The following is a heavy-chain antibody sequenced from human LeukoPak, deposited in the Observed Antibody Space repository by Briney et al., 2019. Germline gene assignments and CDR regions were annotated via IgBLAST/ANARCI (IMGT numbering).Heavy chain of an antibody. Sequence: ASVKVSCKASGYIFSGYYMHWLRQAPGQGLEWMGWINPNSGGTYYAQKFQGRVTMTSDTSISTAYMELSRLRSDNTAVYYCARDLYGGTSATFDYWGQGTLVTVSS. CDR2: INPNSGGT. V-gene: IGHV1-2*02. J-gene: IGHJ4*02. CDR1: GYIFSGYY. CDR3: ARDLYGGTSATFDY. D-gene: IGHD4-23*01.